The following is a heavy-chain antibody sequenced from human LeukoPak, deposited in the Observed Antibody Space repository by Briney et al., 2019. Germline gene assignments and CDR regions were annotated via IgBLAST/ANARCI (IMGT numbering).Heavy chain of an antibody. D-gene: IGHD2-15*01. Sequence: GSSVKVSCKASGGTFSSYAISWVRQAPGQGLEWMGRIFPILGIANYAQKFQGRVTITADKSTSTAYMELSSLRSEDTAVYYCARDVMVVATTPVMAFSFDYWGQGTLVTVSS. J-gene: IGHJ4*02. CDR2: IFPILGIA. CDR3: ARDVMVVATTPVMAFSFDY. CDR1: GGTFSSYA. V-gene: IGHV1-69*04.